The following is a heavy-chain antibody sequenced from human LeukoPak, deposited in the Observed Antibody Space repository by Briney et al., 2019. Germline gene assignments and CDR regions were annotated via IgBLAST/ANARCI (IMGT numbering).Heavy chain of an antibody. Sequence: ASVKVSCTASGYTFTGHYIYWVRQAPGQGLEWMGWINPNSGVTNYAQNFQGRVTMTRDTSISTAYMELNGLISDDTAVYYCARGTDCSGGRCYTSWFDPWGQGTLVTVSS. CDR2: INPNSGVT. CDR3: ARGTDCSGGRCYTSWFDP. V-gene: IGHV1-2*02. D-gene: IGHD2-15*01. J-gene: IGHJ5*02. CDR1: GYTFTGHY.